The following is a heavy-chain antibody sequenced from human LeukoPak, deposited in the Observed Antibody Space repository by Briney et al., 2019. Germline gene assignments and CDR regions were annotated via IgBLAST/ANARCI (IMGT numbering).Heavy chain of an antibody. CDR2: INPSGGAT. J-gene: IGHJ4*02. CDR1: GYTFTTYY. CDR3: ARGPYSSFYYFDY. V-gene: IGHV1-46*01. D-gene: IGHD6-6*01. Sequence: EASVKVSCKASGYTFTTYYIHWVRRAPGQGLEWMGIINPSGGATNYAQNFQGRVSMSTDTSTGTVYMELSSLRSEDTAVYYCARGPYSSFYYFDYWGQGTLVTVSS.